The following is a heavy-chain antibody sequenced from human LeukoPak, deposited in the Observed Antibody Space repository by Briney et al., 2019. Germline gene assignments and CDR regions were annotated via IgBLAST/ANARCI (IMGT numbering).Heavy chain of an antibody. Sequence: GASVKVSCKASGYTFTSYYMHWVRQAPGQGLEWMGIINPSGGSTSYAQKFQGRVTMTRDTSTSTVYMELSSLRSEDTVVYYCARDRSAPVVVVPAAIVDWGQGTLVTVSS. D-gene: IGHD2-2*01. CDR1: GYTFTSYY. J-gene: IGHJ4*02. CDR2: INPSGGST. CDR3: ARDRSAPVVVVPAAIVD. V-gene: IGHV1-46*01.